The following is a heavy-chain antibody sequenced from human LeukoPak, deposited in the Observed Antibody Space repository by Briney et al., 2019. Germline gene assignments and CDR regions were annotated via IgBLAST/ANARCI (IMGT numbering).Heavy chain of an antibody. CDR3: AKGPDYYDSSGYYWRDYYGMDV. CDR2: ISGSGGST. J-gene: IGHJ6*02. CDR1: GFTFSSCA. V-gene: IGHV3-23*01. D-gene: IGHD3-22*01. Sequence: GGSLRLSCAASGFTFSSCAMSWVRQAPGKGLEWVSAISGSGGSTYYADSVKGRFTISRDNSKNTLYLQMNSLRAEDTAVYYCAKGPDYYDSSGYYWRDYYGMDVWGQGTTVTVSS.